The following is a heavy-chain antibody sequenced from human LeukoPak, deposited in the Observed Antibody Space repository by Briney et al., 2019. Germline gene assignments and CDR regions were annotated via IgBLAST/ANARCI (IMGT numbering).Heavy chain of an antibody. V-gene: IGHV3-49*03. CDR1: GFTFGDYA. CDR2: IRSKAYGGTT. Sequence: PGGSLRLSCTASGFTFGDYAMSWFRQAPGKGLEWVGFIRSKAYGGTTEYAASVKGRFTISRDDSKSIAYLQMNSLKTEDTAVYYCTRDTPRGSGYYSYYFDYWGQGTLVTVSP. J-gene: IGHJ4*02. D-gene: IGHD3-22*01. CDR3: TRDTPRGSGYYSYYFDY.